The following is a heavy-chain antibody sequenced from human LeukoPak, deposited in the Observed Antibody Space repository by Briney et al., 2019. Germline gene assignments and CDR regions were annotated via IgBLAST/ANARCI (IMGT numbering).Heavy chain of an antibody. V-gene: IGHV3-23*01. CDR2: ISGIGDST. J-gene: IGHJ4*02. CDR1: GFTFSNYA. Sequence: LAGGSLRLSCAASGFTFSNYAMRGVRQAPGKGVGWGSGISGIGDSTYYADSVKGPFTIYRDNSKNTLYLKMNSLRAEDTAVYYCAKEGHPEQWLVHPYYFDYWGQGTMVTVSS. D-gene: IGHD6-19*01. CDR3: AKEGHPEQWLVHPYYFDY.